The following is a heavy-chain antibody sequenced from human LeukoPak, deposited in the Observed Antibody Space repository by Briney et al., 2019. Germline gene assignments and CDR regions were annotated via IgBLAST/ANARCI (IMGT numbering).Heavy chain of an antibody. D-gene: IGHD4-17*01. J-gene: IGHJ4*02. CDR2: IYYSGST. V-gene: IGHV4-59*01. Sequence: SETLSLTCTVSGGSISSYYWSWIRQPPGKGLEWIGYIYYSGSTNYNPSLKSRITISVDTSKNQFSLKLSSVTAADTAVYYCARSYGDYLDYWGQGTLVTVSS. CDR1: GGSISSYY. CDR3: ARSYGDYLDY.